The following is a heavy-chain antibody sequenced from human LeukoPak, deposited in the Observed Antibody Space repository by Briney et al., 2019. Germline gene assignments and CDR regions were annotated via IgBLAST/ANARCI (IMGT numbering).Heavy chain of an antibody. J-gene: IGHJ3*02. CDR2: ISSSSSYI. V-gene: IGHV3-21*01. D-gene: IGHD2-15*01. CDR3: ARARGRDAFDI. Sequence: GGSLRLSCAASGFTFSSYSMNWVRQAPGKGLEWVSSISSSSSYIYYADSVKGRFTISRDNAKNSLYLQMNSLRAEDTAVYYCARARGRDAFDIWGQGTMVTVSS. CDR1: GFTFSSYS.